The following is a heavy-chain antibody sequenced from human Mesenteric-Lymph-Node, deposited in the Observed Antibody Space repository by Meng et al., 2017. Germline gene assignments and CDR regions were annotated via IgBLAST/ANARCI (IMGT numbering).Heavy chain of an antibody. CDR1: GFTFSNAW. J-gene: IGHJ6*02. CDR3: TTARLIAARPYYYGMDV. D-gene: IGHD6-6*01. V-gene: IGHV3-15*01. CDR2: IKSKTDGGAT. Sequence: GGSLRLSCAASGFTFSNAWMSWVRQAPGKGLEWVGRIKSKTDGGATDYAAPVKGRFTISRDDSKNTLYLQMNSLKTEDTAVYYCTTARLIAARPYYYGMDVWGQGTTVTVSS.